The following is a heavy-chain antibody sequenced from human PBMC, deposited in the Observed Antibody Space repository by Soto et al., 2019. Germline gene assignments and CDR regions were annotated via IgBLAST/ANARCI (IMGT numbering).Heavy chain of an antibody. CDR3: ARDVGVGATTDWFDP. J-gene: IGHJ5*02. CDR2: IIPIFGTA. D-gene: IGHD1-26*01. Sequence: QVQLVQSGAEVKKPGSSVKVSCKASGGTFSSYAISWVRQAPGQGVEWMGGIIPIFGTANYAQKFQGRVTITADESTSTADMELISLRSEDTAVYYCARDVGVGATTDWFDPWGQGTLVTVSS. V-gene: IGHV1-69*01. CDR1: GGTFSSYA.